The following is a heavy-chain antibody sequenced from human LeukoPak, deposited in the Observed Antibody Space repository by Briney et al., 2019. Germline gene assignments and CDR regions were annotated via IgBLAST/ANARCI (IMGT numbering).Heavy chain of an antibody. V-gene: IGHV3-7*01. CDR2: IKQDGSEK. J-gene: IGHJ6*02. CDR1: GFTFSTYW. D-gene: IGHD3-16*01. CDR3: AREGGRTMDV. Sequence: PGDSLRLSCAASGFTFSTYWMSWFRQAPGRGLEWVANIKQDGSEKYYVDSVKGRFTISRDNAKNSLFLQMNSLRADDTAVYYCAREGGRTMDVWGQGTTVIVS.